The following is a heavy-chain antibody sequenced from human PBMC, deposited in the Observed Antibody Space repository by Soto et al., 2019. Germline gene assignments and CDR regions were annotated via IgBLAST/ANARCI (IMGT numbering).Heavy chain of an antibody. J-gene: IGHJ5*02. D-gene: IGHD6-6*01. CDR1: GYSFTSYW. CDR3: ARLVAALDEENNWFDP. V-gene: IGHV5-51*01. Sequence: PGESLKISCRGSGYSFTSYWIGWVRQMSGKGLEWMGIIYPGDSDTRYSPSFQGQVTISADKSISTAYLQWSSLKASDTAMYYCARLVAALDEENNWFDPWGQGTLVTVSS. CDR2: IYPGDSDT.